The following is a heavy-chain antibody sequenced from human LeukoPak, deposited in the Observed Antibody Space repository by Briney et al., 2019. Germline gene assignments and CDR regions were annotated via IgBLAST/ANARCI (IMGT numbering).Heavy chain of an antibody. D-gene: IGHD1-26*01. CDR3: ARDRGSTEFDY. J-gene: IGHJ4*02. Sequence: GSLRLSCAASGFTLSSNWMHWVRQAPGKGLVWVSRINGDGSSTSYADSVKGRFTISRDNAKNTLYLQMNSLRAEDTAVYYCARDRGSTEFDYWGQGTLVTVSS. CDR1: GFTLSSNW. V-gene: IGHV3-74*01. CDR2: INGDGSST.